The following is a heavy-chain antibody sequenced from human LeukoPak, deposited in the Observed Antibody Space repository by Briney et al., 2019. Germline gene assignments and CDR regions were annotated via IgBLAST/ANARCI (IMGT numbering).Heavy chain of an antibody. V-gene: IGHV1-46*01. J-gene: IGHJ5*02. CDR3: ARDAPDAIPMIGREDYNNWLDP. D-gene: IGHD3-22*01. Sequence: ASVKVCCKASGYTFTSYYMHWVRQAPGQGLEWMGVINPSGGSTSYAQKFQGRVTMTRDTSTSTVYMELSSLRSEDTAVYYCARDAPDAIPMIGREDYNNWLDPWGQGTLVTVPS. CDR2: INPSGGST. CDR1: GYTFTSYY.